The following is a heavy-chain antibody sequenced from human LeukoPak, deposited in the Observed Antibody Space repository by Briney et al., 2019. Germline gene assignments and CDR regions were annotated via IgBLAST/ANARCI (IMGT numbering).Heavy chain of an antibody. V-gene: IGHV3-21*01. CDR2: ISSSSSYI. CDR1: GFTFSSYS. D-gene: IGHD6-13*01. J-gene: IGHJ4*02. CDR3: ARVRSSWDPFDY. Sequence: PGGSLRLSCAASGFTFSSYSMNWVRQAPGKGLEWVSSISSSSSYIYYADSVKGRFTISRDNAKNSLYLQMNSLRAEDTAVYYCARVRSSWDPFDYWGQGTLVTVSS.